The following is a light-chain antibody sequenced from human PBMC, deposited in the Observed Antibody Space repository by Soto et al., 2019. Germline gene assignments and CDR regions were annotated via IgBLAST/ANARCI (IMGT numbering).Light chain of an antibody. CDR1: ESVSSN. CDR2: GAS. J-gene: IGKJ2*01. V-gene: IGKV3-15*01. CDR3: HQYNNWPYT. Sequence: EIVMTQSPATLSVSPGEGATLSCGASESVSSNLAWYQQKPGQAPRLLIYGASTRATGVPARFSGSGSGTEFTLPISRLQSEDFAVYYCHQYNNWPYTFGQGTRVEIK.